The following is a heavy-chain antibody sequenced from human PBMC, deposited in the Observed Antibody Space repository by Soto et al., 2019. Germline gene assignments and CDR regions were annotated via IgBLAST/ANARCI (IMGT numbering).Heavy chain of an antibody. J-gene: IGHJ4*02. D-gene: IGHD1-7*01. CDR3: ARGGEELPFDY. Sequence: SETLSLTCTVSGGSISSYYWSWIRQPPGKGLEWIGYIYYSGSTNYNPSLKSRVTISVDTSKNQFSLKLSSVTAADTAVYYCARGGEELPFDYWGQGTLVTVS. CDR2: IYYSGST. CDR1: GGSISSYY. V-gene: IGHV4-59*01.